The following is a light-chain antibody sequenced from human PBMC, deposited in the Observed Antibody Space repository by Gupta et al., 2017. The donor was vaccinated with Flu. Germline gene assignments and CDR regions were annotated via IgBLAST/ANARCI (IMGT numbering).Light chain of an antibody. CDR1: QSISSSF. CDR2: GGA. V-gene: IGKV3-20*01. CDR3: QQYCSSPC. J-gene: IGKJ4*01. Sequence: EIVLTQSPGTLSLSPGERATLSCRASQSISSSFLAWYQHKPGQAPRLLVYGGASRASGIPDRFSGSGSGTDFTLTISRLEPEDFAVYYCQQYCSSPCFGGGTKVEIK.